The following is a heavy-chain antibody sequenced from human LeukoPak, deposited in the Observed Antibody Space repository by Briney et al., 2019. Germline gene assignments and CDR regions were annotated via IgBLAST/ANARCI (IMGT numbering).Heavy chain of an antibody. Sequence: PGGSLRLSCGASGFIFSNYAMTWVRQTPGKGLEWVSVISASVGTTYYADSMKGRFTISRDNSKNTLYLQMHSLRAEDTAVYYCAKDPQARYYGSGSYYDGDAFDVWGQGTMVTVSS. CDR3: AKDPQARYYGSGSYYDGDAFDV. CDR1: GFIFSNYA. J-gene: IGHJ3*01. V-gene: IGHV3-23*01. CDR2: ISASVGTT. D-gene: IGHD3-10*01.